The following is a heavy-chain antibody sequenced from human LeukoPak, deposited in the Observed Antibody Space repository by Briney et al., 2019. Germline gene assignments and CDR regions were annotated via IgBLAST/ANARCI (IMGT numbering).Heavy chain of an antibody. CDR1: GYTFTDYY. V-gene: IGHV1-69-2*01. D-gene: IGHD3-10*01. Sequence: GATVKISCNVSGYTFTDYYMHWVQQAPGKGLEWMGLVDPEDGETIYAEKFQGRVTITADTSTDSAYMELSSLRSEDTAVYYCATTSSAGYYYMDVWGKGTTVTVSS. J-gene: IGHJ6*03. CDR3: ATTSSAGYYYMDV. CDR2: VDPEDGET.